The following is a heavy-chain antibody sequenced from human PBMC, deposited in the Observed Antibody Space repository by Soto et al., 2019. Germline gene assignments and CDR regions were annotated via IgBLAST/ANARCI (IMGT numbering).Heavy chain of an antibody. V-gene: IGHV5-51*01. CDR2: IHPGDSDT. CDR3: TLSYGDSYYHHNGMDV. D-gene: IGHD4-17*01. J-gene: IGHJ6*02. Sequence: PGESLKISCEGSGFSFSKYTVGWVRQIPGKGLEWMGIIHPGDSDTRYSPSFQGQVTISADKSISTAYLQWSSLKASDTAMYYCTLSYGDSYYHHNGMDVWAQGTTVTVSS. CDR1: GFSFSKYT.